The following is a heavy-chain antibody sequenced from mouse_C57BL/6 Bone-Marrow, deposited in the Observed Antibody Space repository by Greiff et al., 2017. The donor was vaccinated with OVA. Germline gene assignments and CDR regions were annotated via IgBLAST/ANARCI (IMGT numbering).Heavy chain of an antibody. J-gene: IGHJ1*03. CDR1: GYAFSSSW. Sequence: VQLQQSGPELVKPGASVKISCKASGYAFSSSWMNWVKQRPGKGLEWIGRIYPGDGDTNYNGKFKGKATLTADKSSSTAYMQLSSLTSEDSAVYFCARGGSSRWYFDVWGTGTTVTVSS. CDR2: IYPGDGDT. D-gene: IGHD1-1*01. V-gene: IGHV1-82*01. CDR3: ARGGSSRWYFDV.